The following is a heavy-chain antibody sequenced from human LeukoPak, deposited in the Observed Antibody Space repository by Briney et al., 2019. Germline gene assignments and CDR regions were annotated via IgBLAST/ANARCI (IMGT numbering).Heavy chain of an antibody. Sequence: KPSETLSLTCTVSGASISSYYWSWIRQPPGKGLEWIGYTYYSGSTSYNPSLKSRVTISLDTSKNQFSLKLSPVTAADTAVYYCAREYSSSSGHFDFWGQGTLVTVSS. J-gene: IGHJ4*02. CDR2: TYYSGST. D-gene: IGHD6-6*01. CDR1: GASISSYY. V-gene: IGHV4-59*01. CDR3: AREYSSSSGHFDF.